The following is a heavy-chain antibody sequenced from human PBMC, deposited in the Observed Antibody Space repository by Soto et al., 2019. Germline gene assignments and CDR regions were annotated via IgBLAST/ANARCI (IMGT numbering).Heavy chain of an antibody. CDR1: GFTFSMYA. Sequence: EVQMLESGGSLVQPGGSLRLSCAASGFTFSMYAMSWVRQAPGKGLEWVLGIGGSNDDTYYVDSVKGRFTISRDNSKNMLFLQMNSLRADDTAIYYCAKDRMDHNSVWDPFDMWGPGTMVTVSS. D-gene: IGHD2-21*01. J-gene: IGHJ3*02. CDR3: AKDRMDHNSVWDPFDM. V-gene: IGHV3-23*01. CDR2: IGGSNDDT.